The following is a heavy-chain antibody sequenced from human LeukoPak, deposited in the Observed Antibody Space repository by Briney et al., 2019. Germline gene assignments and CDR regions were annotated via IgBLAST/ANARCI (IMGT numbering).Heavy chain of an antibody. CDR2: INSDATTT. Sequence: PGGSLRLSCAASGFTFTNYWMHWVRQIPGKGLVWVSRINSDATTTTYADAVKGRFTISRDNAKNTLYLQMNSLTADDTAIYYCARGDCSGDSCYSIDYWSQGTLVIVSS. J-gene: IGHJ4*02. CDR1: GFTFTNYW. D-gene: IGHD2-15*01. V-gene: IGHV3-74*01. CDR3: ARGDCSGDSCYSIDY.